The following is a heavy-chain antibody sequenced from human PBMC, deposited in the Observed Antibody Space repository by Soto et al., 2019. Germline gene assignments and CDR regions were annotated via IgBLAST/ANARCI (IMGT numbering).Heavy chain of an antibody. J-gene: IGHJ4*01. CDR3: TTDSYSAIIVVRFDY. D-gene: IGHD3-22*01. Sequence: GGSLRLSCAASGFTFSNAWINWVRQAPGKGLEWVGRIKSKTDGGTADFAAPVKGRFAISRDDSKNTVYLQMNSLKTEDTAVYYCTTDSYSAIIVVRFDYWGHGTLVTVSS. V-gene: IGHV3-15*07. CDR2: IKSKTDGGTA. CDR1: GFTFSNAW.